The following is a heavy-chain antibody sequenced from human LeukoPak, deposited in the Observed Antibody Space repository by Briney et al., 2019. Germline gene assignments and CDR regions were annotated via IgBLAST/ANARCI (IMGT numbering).Heavy chain of an antibody. Sequence: GGSLRLSCAASGFSLTNYAMGWVRQAPGKGLEWLSTFNSGGTYSHHADSVKGRFTMSRDTSKNTVYLQMNSLRAEDTAMYYCAREDARDGGYFDYWAQGTLVTVSS. V-gene: IGHV3-23*01. D-gene: IGHD3-16*01. J-gene: IGHJ4*02. CDR1: GFSLTNYA. CDR2: FNSGGTYS. CDR3: AREDARDGGYFDY.